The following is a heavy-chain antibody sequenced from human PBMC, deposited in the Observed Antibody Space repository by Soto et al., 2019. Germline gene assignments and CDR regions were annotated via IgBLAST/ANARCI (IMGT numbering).Heavy chain of an antibody. CDR2: ISGGGGRI. J-gene: IGHJ4*02. V-gene: IGHV3-23*01. D-gene: IGHD2-2*01. CDR1: GFTFSNYD. Sequence: EVQLLESGGGLVQPGGSLRLSCAASGFTFSNYDMSWVRQAPGKGLEWVSTISGGGGRIYYADSVKDRFTISRDNSKNTLYMQLKSLRAEDTTVYYCAKRPASLVCFDYWGQGTLVTVSS. CDR3: AKRPASLVCFDY.